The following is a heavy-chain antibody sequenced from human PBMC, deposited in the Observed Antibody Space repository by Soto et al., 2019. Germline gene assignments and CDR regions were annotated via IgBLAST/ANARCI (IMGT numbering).Heavy chain of an antibody. D-gene: IGHD3-10*01. J-gene: IGHJ6*02. CDR2: FDPEDGET. CDR1: GYTLTELS. CDR3: ATSLLLLWFGNGMDV. Sequence: ASVKVSCKVSGYTLTELSMHWVRQAPGKGLEWMGGFDPEDGETIYAQKFQGRVTMTEDTSTDTAYMEPSSLRSEDTAVYYCATSLLLLWFGNGMDVWGQGTTVTVSS. V-gene: IGHV1-24*01.